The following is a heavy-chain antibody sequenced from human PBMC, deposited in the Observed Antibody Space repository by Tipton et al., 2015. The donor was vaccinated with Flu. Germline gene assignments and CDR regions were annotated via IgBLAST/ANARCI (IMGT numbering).Heavy chain of an antibody. CDR3: ARGDDSRGFDP. CDR2: ISSSSSTI. CDR1: GFTFSSYA. Sequence: SLRLSCAASGFTFSSYAMSWVRQAPGKGLEWVSYISSSSSTIYYADSVKGRFTISRDNAKNSLYLQMNSLRAEDTAVYYCARGDDSRGFDPWGQGTLVTVSS. D-gene: IGHD3-22*01. J-gene: IGHJ5*02. V-gene: IGHV3-48*01.